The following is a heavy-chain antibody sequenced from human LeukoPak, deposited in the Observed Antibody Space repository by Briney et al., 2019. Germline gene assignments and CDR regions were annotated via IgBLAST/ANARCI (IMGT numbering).Heavy chain of an antibody. CDR3: ASSSYYYGSGNSRAFDI. CDR2: IYYSGST. D-gene: IGHD3-10*01. CDR1: GGSISSSSYY. V-gene: IGHV4-39*01. Sequence: SETLSLTCTVSGGSISSSSYYWGWIRQPPGKGLEWIGSIYYSGSTYYNPSLKSRVTISVDTSKNQFSLKLSSVTAADTAVYYCASSSYYYGSGNSRAFDIWGQGTMVTVSS. J-gene: IGHJ3*02.